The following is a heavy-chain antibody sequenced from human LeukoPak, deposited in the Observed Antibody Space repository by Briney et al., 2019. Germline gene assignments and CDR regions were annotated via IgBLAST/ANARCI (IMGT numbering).Heavy chain of an antibody. Sequence: SETLSLTCTVSGGSVSNSNYYCGWVRQPRGKGLEWIGSIYYSGSTYYNPSLNSRFPISVDTSKNQFSLKPSSVTAADTAVYYCARQRGYCCGGSCYGMFDYWGQGTLVTVSS. CDR3: ARQRGYCCGGSCYGMFDY. CDR1: GGSVSNSNYY. V-gene: IGHV4-39*01. CDR2: IYYSGST. J-gene: IGHJ4*02. D-gene: IGHD2-15*01.